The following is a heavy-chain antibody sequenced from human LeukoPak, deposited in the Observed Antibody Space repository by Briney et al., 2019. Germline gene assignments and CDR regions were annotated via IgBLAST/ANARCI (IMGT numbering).Heavy chain of an antibody. J-gene: IGHJ4*02. Sequence: PGGSLRLSCAASGFSLSDYYMGWIRQAPGKGLEWVSYISSSGSAIFNADSVKGRFTISRDNSKNTLYLQMNSLRAEDTAVYYCIGSGYYGVFDYWGQGTLVTVSS. D-gene: IGHD3-22*01. V-gene: IGHV3-11*01. CDR2: ISSSGSAI. CDR3: IGSGYYGVFDY. CDR1: GFSLSDYY.